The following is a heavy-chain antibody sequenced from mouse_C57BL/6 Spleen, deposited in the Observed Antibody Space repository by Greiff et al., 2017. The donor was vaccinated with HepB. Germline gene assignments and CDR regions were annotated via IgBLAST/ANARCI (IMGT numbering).Heavy chain of an antibody. CDR3: TSSTMVTTDAY. D-gene: IGHD2-2*01. CDR2: IDPENGDT. CDR1: GFNIKDDY. V-gene: IGHV14-4*01. J-gene: IGHJ3*01. Sequence: VQLKESGAELVRPGASVKLSCTASGFNIKDDYMHWVKQRPEQGLEWIGWIDPENGDTEYASKFQGKATITAETSSNTAYLQISSLTSEDTAVYYCTSSTMVTTDAYWGQGTLVTVSA.